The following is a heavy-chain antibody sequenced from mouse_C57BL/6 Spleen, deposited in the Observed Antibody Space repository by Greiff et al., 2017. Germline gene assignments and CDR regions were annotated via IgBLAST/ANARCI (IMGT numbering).Heavy chain of an antibody. Sequence: QVQLQQPGAELVRPGSSVKLSCKASGYTFTSYWMHWVKQRPIQGLEWIGNIDPSDSETHSNQKFKDKATLTVDKASSTAYMQLSSLTSEDSSVYSWARKDYYYGSSYWWYFDVWGTGTTVTVSS. J-gene: IGHJ1*03. V-gene: IGHV1-52*01. CDR1: GYTFTSYW. CDR2: IDPSDSET. D-gene: IGHD1-1*01. CDR3: ARKDYYYGSSYWWYFDV.